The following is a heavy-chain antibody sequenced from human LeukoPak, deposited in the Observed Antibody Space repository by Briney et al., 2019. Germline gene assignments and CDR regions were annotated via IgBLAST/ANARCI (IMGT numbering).Heavy chain of an antibody. Sequence: ASVKVSCKASGYTFTSYYMHWVRQAPGQGLEWMGIINPSGGSTSYAQKFQGRVTMTRDTSTSTVYMELSSLGSEDTAVYYCARERVSFGMDVWGQGTTVTVSS. CDR2: INPSGGST. D-gene: IGHD3-10*01. CDR1: GYTFTSYY. CDR3: ARERVSFGMDV. J-gene: IGHJ6*02. V-gene: IGHV1-46*01.